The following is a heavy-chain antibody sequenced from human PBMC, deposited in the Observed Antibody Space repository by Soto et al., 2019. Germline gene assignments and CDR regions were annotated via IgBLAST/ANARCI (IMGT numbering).Heavy chain of an antibody. Sequence: GGSLRLSCAASGFTFSSYWMHWVRQAPGKGLVWVSRINSDGSSTSYADSVKGRFTISRDNAKNTLYLQMNSLRAEETAVYYCARLSYSSGYQEDVYYYYYGMDVWGQGTTVTVSS. D-gene: IGHD6-19*01. J-gene: IGHJ6*02. CDR1: GFTFSSYW. CDR2: INSDGSST. V-gene: IGHV3-74*01. CDR3: ARLSYSSGYQEDVYYYYYGMDV.